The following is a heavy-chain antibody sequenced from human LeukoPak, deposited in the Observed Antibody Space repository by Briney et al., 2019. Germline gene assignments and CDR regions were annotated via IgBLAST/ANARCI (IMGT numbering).Heavy chain of an antibody. J-gene: IGHJ6*02. CDR1: GYTFTSYG. CDR3: ARTDSPRYYYDGMDV. CDR2: ISAYNGNT. D-gene: IGHD3/OR15-3a*01. V-gene: IGHV1-18*01. Sequence: ASVKVSCKASGYTFTSYGISWVRQAPGQGLEWMGWISAYNGNTNYAQKLQGRVTMTTDTSTSTAYMELRSLRSDDTAVYYCARTDSPRYYYDGMDVWGQGTTVTVSS.